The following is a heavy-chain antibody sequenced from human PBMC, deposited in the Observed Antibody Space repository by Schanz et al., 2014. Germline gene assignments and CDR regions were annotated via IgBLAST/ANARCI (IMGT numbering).Heavy chain of an antibody. V-gene: IGHV3-30*04. CDR2: SSYEGSNN. Sequence: VFLVESGGGLVQPGGSLRLSCAASGFTFSNYAMHWVRQAPGKGLEWVAVSSYEGSNNYNADSVKGRFTISRDNSKNTLYLQMNSLRIDDTAFYYCARAPYSTSSLDFWGQGTLVTVSS. CDR1: GFTFSNYA. D-gene: IGHD6-6*01. J-gene: IGHJ4*02. CDR3: ARAPYSTSSLDF.